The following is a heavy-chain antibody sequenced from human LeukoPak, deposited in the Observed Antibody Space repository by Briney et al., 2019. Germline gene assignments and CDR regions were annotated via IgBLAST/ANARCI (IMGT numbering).Heavy chain of an antibody. D-gene: IGHD3-3*01. CDR1: GGSISSGSYY. J-gene: IGHJ4*02. CDR2: IYTSGST. CDR3: AADKNDFWSGYRVFDY. Sequence: SETLSLTCTVSGGSISSGSYYWSWIRQPAGKGLEWIGRIYTSGSTNYNPSLKSRVTISVDTSTTQSSLKLSSVTAADTAVYYCAADKNDFWSGYRVFDYWGQGTLVTVSS. V-gene: IGHV4-61*02.